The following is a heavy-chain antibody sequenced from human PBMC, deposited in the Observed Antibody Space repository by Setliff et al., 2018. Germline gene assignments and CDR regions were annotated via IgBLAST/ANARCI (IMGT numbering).Heavy chain of an antibody. J-gene: IGHJ6*03. CDR2: INPNRGAT. D-gene: IGHD3-3*01. CDR3: AKDGSSVVRFLEWSHKDYYYMDD. Sequence: ASVKVSCKTSGYTFSDYYVHWVRQAPGQGLEWMGWINPNRGATNFARRFEGRVTLTRDTSINTAYMELSRLRHDDTAIYYCAKDGSSVVRFLEWSHKDYYYMDDWGKGTTVTVSS. CDR1: GYTFSDYY. V-gene: IGHV1-2*02.